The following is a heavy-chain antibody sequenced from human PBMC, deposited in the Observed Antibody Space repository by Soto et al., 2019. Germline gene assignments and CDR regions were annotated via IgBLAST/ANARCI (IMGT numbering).Heavy chain of an antibody. CDR2: IYYSGST. CDR3: ARTALYYYGSGSYYYFDY. CDR1: CCSLRSSSFF. J-gene: IGHJ4*02. V-gene: IGHV4-39*01. D-gene: IGHD3-10*01. Sequence: SSGTLSPPRPFSCCSLRSSSFFWGWVRPPPGKALELIGSIYYSGSTYYNRSLKSRVTISVDTSKNQFSLKLSSVTAADTAVYYCARTALYYYGSGSYYYFDYWGQGTLVTVSS.